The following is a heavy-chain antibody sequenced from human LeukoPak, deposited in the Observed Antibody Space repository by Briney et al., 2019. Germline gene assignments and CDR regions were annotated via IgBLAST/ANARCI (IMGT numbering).Heavy chain of an antibody. CDR3: TSLASIAARPGYYYYGMDV. D-gene: IGHD6-6*01. Sequence: GGSLRPSCAASGFTFSGSAMHWVRQASGKGLEWVGRIRSKANSYATAYAASVKGRFTISRDDSKNTAYLQMNSLKTEDTAVYYCTSLASIAARPGYYYYGMDVWGQGTTVTVSS. CDR2: IRSKANSYAT. J-gene: IGHJ6*02. V-gene: IGHV3-73*01. CDR1: GFTFSGSA.